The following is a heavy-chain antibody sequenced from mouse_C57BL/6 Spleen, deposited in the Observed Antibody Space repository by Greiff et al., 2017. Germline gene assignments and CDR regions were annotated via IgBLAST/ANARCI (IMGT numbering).Heavy chain of an antibody. Sequence: QVQLQQPGAELVRPGTSVKLSCKASGYTFTSYWMHWVKQRPGQGLEWIGVIDPSDSYTNYNQKFKGKATLTVDTSSSTAYMQLSSLTSEDSAVYYCARNCGSSPWFAYWGQETLVTVSA. CDR1: GYTFTSYW. D-gene: IGHD1-1*01. J-gene: IGHJ3*01. V-gene: IGHV1-59*01. CDR2: IDPSDSYT. CDR3: ARNCGSSPWFAY.